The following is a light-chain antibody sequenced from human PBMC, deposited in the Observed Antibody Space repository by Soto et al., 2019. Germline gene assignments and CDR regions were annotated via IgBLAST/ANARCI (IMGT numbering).Light chain of an antibody. J-gene: IGKJ5*01. CDR2: SAS. CDR3: QQYYSTPIT. V-gene: IGKV1-39*01. CDR1: QTISSH. Sequence: DIQMTQSPSSRSASVGDRVTITCRASQTISSHLNWYQQKPGIAPKLLIYSASSLQSGVPSRFSGSGSGTDFTLTISTLQPEDFATYYCQQYYSTPITFGQGTRLEIK.